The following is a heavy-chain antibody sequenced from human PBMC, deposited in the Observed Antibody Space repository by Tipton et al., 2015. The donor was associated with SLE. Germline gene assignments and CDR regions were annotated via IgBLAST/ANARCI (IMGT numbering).Heavy chain of an antibody. Sequence: TLSLTCTVSGGSISSYYWSWIRQPPGKGLEWIGYIYYSGGTNYNPPLKSRVTISVDTSKNQFSLKLSSVTAADTAVYYCARDLAARGGHYFDYWGQGTLVTVSS. CDR1: GGSISSYY. J-gene: IGHJ4*02. V-gene: IGHV4-59*01. D-gene: IGHD6-6*01. CDR2: IYYSGGT. CDR3: ARDLAARGGHYFDY.